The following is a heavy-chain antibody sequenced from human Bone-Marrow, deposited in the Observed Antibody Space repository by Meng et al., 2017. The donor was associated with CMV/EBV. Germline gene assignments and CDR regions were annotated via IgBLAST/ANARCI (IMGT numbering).Heavy chain of an antibody. CDR1: GGSFSGYY. J-gene: IGHJ4*02. D-gene: IGHD6-25*01. CDR2: INHSGST. CDR3: ARGRGYANNFDY. V-gene: IGHV4-34*01. Sequence: SETLSLTCAVYGGSFSGYYWSWIRQPPGKGLEWIGEINHSGSTNYNPSLKSRVTISVDTSKNQFSLKLSSVTAADTAVYYCARGRGYANNFDYWGQGTLVTFSS.